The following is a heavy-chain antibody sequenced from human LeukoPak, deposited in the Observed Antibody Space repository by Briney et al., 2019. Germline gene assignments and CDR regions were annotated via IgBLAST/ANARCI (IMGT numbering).Heavy chain of an antibody. J-gene: IGHJ4*02. CDR3: AGLLYNWNDSSGLD. D-gene: IGHD1-20*01. Sequence: PSETLSLTCTVSGGSISSYYWSWIRQPPGKGLEWTGNIHYSGSTNYNPSLKSRVTISADMSKNQFSLKLSSVTAADTAVYYCAGLLYNWNDSSGLDWGQGTLVTVSS. V-gene: IGHV4-59*08. CDR2: IHYSGST. CDR1: GGSISSYY.